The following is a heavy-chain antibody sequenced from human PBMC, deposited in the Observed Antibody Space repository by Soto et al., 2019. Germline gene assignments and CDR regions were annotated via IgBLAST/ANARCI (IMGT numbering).Heavy chain of an antibody. CDR1: GFTFNDYA. Sequence: LRLSCATSGFTFNDYAMYWVRQAPGQGLEWVAMISSDGHHQFYVDNLRGRFTVSRDNSKNTLFLQMNSLRPEDTAVYYCSRGTYYPQSSGLHADYWGPGTVVTVSS. V-gene: IGHV3-30*03. CDR2: ISSDGHHQ. CDR3: SRGTYYPQSSGLHADY. J-gene: IGHJ4*02. D-gene: IGHD3-22*01.